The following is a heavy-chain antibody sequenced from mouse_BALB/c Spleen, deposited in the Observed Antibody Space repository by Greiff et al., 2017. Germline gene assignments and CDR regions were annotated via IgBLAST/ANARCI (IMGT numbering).Heavy chain of an antibody. D-gene: IGHD2-14*01. CDR3: ARGYDGDWYFDV. V-gene: IGHV1S81*02. CDR1: GYTFTSYY. J-gene: IGHJ1*01. CDR2: INPSNGGT. Sequence: QVQLQQSGAELVKPGTSVKLSCKASGYTFTSYYMYWVKQRPGQGLEWIGEINPSNGGTNFNEKFKSKATLTVDKSSSTAYMQLSSLTSEDSAVYYCARGYDGDWYFDVWGAGTTVTVSS.